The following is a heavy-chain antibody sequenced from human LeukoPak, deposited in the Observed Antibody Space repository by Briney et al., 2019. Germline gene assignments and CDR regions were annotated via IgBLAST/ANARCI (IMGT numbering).Heavy chain of an antibody. Sequence: ASVKVSCKASGYTFTGYYMHWVRQAPGQGLEWMGWINPNSGGTNYAQKFQGRVTMTRDTSISTAYMELSRLRSDDTAVYYRARGGQRYCSSTSCYWGPNWFDPWGQGTLVTVPS. D-gene: IGHD2-2*01. CDR1: GYTFTGYY. CDR3: ARGGQRYCSSTSCYWGPNWFDP. V-gene: IGHV1-2*02. CDR2: INPNSGGT. J-gene: IGHJ5*02.